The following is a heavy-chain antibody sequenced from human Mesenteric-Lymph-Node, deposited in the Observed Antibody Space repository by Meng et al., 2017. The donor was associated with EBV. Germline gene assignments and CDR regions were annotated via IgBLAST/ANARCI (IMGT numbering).Heavy chain of an antibody. CDR3: ARAGGLTGFPHGAFDL. J-gene: IGHJ4*02. Sequence: QMQLQESGQGLGEPSGTLSLICAVSGGSISTTNWWSWVRQSPGKGLEWIGEIYHRGNNNYNPSLMSRAAISADTSKNQFSLKLNSATAADTAVYYCARAGGLTGFPHGAFDLWSPGTLVTVSS. V-gene: IGHV4-4*02. D-gene: IGHD3-9*01. CDR1: GGSISTTNW. CDR2: IYHRGNN.